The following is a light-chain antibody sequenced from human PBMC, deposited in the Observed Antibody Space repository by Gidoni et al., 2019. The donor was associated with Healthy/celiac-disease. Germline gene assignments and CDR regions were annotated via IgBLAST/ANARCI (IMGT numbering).Light chain of an antibody. CDR2: AAS. V-gene: IGKV1-39*01. Sequence: IQTPQSPSSLSASVGDRVTITCRASQNISSYLNWYQQKPGKAPKLQIYAASSLESGVPSRFSGSGSGTDFTLTISSLQPEDFATYYCQQCYSTPRTFXGXTKVEIK. CDR1: QNISSY. CDR3: QQCYSTPRT. J-gene: IGKJ4*01.